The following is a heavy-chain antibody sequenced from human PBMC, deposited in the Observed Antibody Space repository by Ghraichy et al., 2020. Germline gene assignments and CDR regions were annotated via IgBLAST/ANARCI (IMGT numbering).Heavy chain of an antibody. J-gene: IGHJ6*02. V-gene: IGHV1-69*13. Sequence: SVKVSCKASGGTFSSYAISWVRQAPGQGLEWMGGIIPIFGTANYAQKFQGRVTITADESTSTAYMELSSLRSEDTAVYYCASPVGVVIRRSYYYGMDVWGQGTTVTVSS. CDR2: IIPIFGTA. CDR1: GGTFSSYA. CDR3: ASPVGVVIRRSYYYGMDV. D-gene: IGHD3-3*01.